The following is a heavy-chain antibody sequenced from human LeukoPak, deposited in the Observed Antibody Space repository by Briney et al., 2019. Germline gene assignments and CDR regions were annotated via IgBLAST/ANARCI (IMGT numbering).Heavy chain of an antibody. CDR2: ISGSGDST. V-gene: IGHV3-23*01. D-gene: IGHD1-26*01. CDR1: GFTLSSYA. Sequence: GGSLRLSCAASGFTLSSYAMSWVRQAPGKGLEWVSSISGSGDSTDYADSVRGRFTISRDNSKNKLSLQMNSLRAEDTAVYYCAKDLVGAPYDYWGQGTLVTVSS. J-gene: IGHJ4*02. CDR3: AKDLVGAPYDY.